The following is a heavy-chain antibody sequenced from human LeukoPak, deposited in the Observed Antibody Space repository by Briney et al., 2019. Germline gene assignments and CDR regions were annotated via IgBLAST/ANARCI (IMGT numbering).Heavy chain of an antibody. V-gene: IGHV3-23*01. D-gene: IGHD6-19*01. CDR1: GFTFSSYA. Sequence: GGSLRLSCAASGFTFSSYAMYWVRQAPGKGLEWVSGIFGSGGSTHYADSVKGRFTISRGNSQNTVYLQMNSLRAEDTAVYCCAKTTTGYSSGRYPGWPVDYWGQGTLVTVSS. CDR2: IFGSGGST. J-gene: IGHJ4*02. CDR3: AKTTTGYSSGRYPGWPVDY.